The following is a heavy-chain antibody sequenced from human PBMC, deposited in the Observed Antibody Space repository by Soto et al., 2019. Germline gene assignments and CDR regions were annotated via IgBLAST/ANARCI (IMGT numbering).Heavy chain of an antibody. Sequence: SETLSLTCTVSGGSISSGGYYWSWIRQHPGKGLEWIGYIYYSGSTYYNPSLKSRVTIPVDTSKNQFSLKLSSVTAADTAVYCCARDVWSGVFGELNWFDPWGQGTLVTVSS. J-gene: IGHJ5*02. CDR2: IYYSGST. V-gene: IGHV4-31*03. CDR3: ARDVWSGVFGELNWFDP. D-gene: IGHD3-10*02. CDR1: GGSISSGGYY.